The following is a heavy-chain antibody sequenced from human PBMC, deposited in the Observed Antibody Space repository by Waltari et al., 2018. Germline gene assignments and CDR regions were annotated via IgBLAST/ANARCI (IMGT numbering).Heavy chain of an antibody. CDR2: IRSDGNNR. CDR3: AKRTGDYEYFDL. D-gene: IGHD4-17*01. CDR1: GFTFSTYG. J-gene: IGHJ2*01. Sequence: QVQLVESGGGVVQPGGSLRLSCAASGFTFSTYGMHWVRQAPGKGLGWVAFIRSDGNNRYYADSLKGRFTISRDNSQNTLYLQMSSLRAEDTAVYYCAKRTGDYEYFDLWGRGTLVTVSS. V-gene: IGHV3-30*02.